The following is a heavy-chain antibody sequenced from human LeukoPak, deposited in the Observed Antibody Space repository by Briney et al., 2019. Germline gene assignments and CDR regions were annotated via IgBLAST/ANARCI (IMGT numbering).Heavy chain of an antibody. J-gene: IGHJ4*02. CDR1: GFTFSSYA. CDR2: ISDSGGST. Sequence: GGSLRLSCAASGFTFSSYALSWVRQAPGKGQEWVSAISDSGGSTYYADFVKGRFTISRDNSKNTLFLQMNSLRAEDTATYYCAKHYGSGTYYNYFNSWGQGTLVSVSS. V-gene: IGHV3-23*01. CDR3: AKHYGSGTYYNYFNS. D-gene: IGHD3-10*01.